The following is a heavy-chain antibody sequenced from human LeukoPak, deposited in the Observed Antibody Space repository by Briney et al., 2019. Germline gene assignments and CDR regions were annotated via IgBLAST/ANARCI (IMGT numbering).Heavy chain of an antibody. CDR3: ARGYYYDSSGSALDY. CDR1: GFTFSSYA. Sequence: GGSLRLSCAASGFTFSSYAMSWVRQAPGKRLEWVSTISGSGGSTYYADSVKGRFTISRDNFKNTLYLQMNSLRAEDTAVYYCARGYYYDSSGSALDYWGQGTLVTVSS. CDR2: ISGSGGST. J-gene: IGHJ4*02. D-gene: IGHD3-22*01. V-gene: IGHV3-23*01.